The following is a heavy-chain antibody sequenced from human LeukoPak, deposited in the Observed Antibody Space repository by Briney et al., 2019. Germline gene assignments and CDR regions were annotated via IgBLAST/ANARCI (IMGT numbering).Heavy chain of an antibody. CDR2: IVVGSGNT. Sequence: ASVKVSCKASGFTFTSSAVQWVRQARGQGLEWIGWIVVGSGNTNYAQKFQERVTITRDMSTSTAYMELSSLRSEDTVVYYCAADHRYYDFWSGYYPDAFDIWGQGTMVTVSS. J-gene: IGHJ3*02. V-gene: IGHV1-58*01. CDR3: AADHRYYDFWSGYYPDAFDI. D-gene: IGHD3-3*01. CDR1: GFTFTSSA.